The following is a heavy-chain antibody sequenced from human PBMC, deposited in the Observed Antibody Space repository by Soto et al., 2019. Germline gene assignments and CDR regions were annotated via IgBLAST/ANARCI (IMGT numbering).Heavy chain of an antibody. CDR1: GDSISPYY. V-gene: IGHV4-59*08. Sequence: PSETLSLTCTVSGDSISPYYWSWIRQPPGKGLEWIGFIYSFGSTNYNASLESRVTMSVDTSKNQVSLKLTSVTAADTAVYYCARHKSTVSLVDPWGQGILFTVPS. CDR3: ARHKSTVSLVDP. CDR2: IYSFGST. J-gene: IGHJ5*02. D-gene: IGHD3-9*01.